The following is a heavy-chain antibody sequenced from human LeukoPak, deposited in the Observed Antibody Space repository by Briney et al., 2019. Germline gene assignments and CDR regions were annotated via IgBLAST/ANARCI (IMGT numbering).Heavy chain of an antibody. J-gene: IGHJ5*02. V-gene: IGHV3-21*04. CDR1: GFTFSSYS. Sequence: GGSLRLSCAASGFTFSSYSMNWVRQAPGKGLEWVSSISTSSTYIYYADSVKGRFTISRDNAKSSLYLLMNSLRAEDTAVYYCAKGRRDSSGWFWFDPWGQGTLVTVSS. CDR2: ISTSSTYI. CDR3: AKGRRDSSGWFWFDP. D-gene: IGHD6-19*01.